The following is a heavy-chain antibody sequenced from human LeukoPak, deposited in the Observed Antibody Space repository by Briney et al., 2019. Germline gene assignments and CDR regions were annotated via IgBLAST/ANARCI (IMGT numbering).Heavy chain of an antibody. J-gene: IGHJ4*02. CDR2: IIPIFDVT. V-gene: IGHV1-69*13. CDR1: GGTFNTYG. D-gene: IGHD4-11*01. CDR3: ATTDYSNYYPFDY. Sequence: ASVKVSCKASGGTFNTYGITWVRQAPGQGLEWMGGIIPIFDVTNYAQKFQGRVRITADESTSTAYMELTSLKSDDTAVYYCATTDYSNYYPFDYWGQGTLVTVSS.